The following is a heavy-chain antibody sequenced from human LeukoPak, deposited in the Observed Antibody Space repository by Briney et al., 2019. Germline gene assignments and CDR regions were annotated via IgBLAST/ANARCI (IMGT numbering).Heavy chain of an antibody. CDR1: GFTFSSYG. Sequence: GGSLRLSCAASGFTFSSYGMHWVRQAPGKGLEWVAVISYDGSNKYYADSVKGRFTISRDNSKNTLYLQMNSLRAEDTAVYYCAKQRSDYYYYMDVWGKGTTVTVSS. V-gene: IGHV3-30*18. CDR2: ISYDGSNK. J-gene: IGHJ6*03. D-gene: IGHD6-25*01. CDR3: AKQRSDYYYYMDV.